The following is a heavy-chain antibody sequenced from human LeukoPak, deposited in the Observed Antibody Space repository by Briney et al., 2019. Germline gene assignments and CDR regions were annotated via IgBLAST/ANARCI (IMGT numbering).Heavy chain of an antibody. CDR3: ARDLNY. Sequence: GRSLRLSCAASGFTVINYYMSWVRQAPGKGLDWVSIIDTGVNTYYTDSVKGRFTVSRDSSKNTLYLQMNGLRAEDTAMYYCARDLNYWGQGTLVTVSS. J-gene: IGHJ4*02. CDR1: GFTVINYY. V-gene: IGHV3-53*01. CDR2: IDTGVNT.